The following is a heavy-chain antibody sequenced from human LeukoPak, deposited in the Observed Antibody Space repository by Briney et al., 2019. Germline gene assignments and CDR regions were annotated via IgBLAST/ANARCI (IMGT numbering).Heavy chain of an antibody. CDR1: GFTFNGYG. J-gene: IGHJ4*02. CDR2: INNSGGNT. Sequence: GGSLRLSCATSGFTFNGYGMSWVRQAPGKGLEWVSGINNSGGNTYYADSVKGRFTVSRDNSKNTLYLQMNSLRAEETAVYYCARDRSNDYWGQGNLVTVSS. CDR3: ARDRSNDY. V-gene: IGHV3-23*01.